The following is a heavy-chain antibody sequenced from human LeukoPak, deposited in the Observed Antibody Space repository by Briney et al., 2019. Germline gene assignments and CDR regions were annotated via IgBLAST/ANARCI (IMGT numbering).Heavy chain of an antibody. CDR1: GFTVSSNY. V-gene: IGHV3-66*02. J-gene: IGHJ3*02. CDR3: ARSKGVHAFDI. CDR2: IYSGGST. D-gene: IGHD2-8*01. Sequence: GGSLRLSCAASGFTVSSNYMSWVRQAPGKGLEWVSVIYSGGSTYYADSVKRRFTISRDNSKNTLYLQMNSLRAEDTAVYYCARSKGVHAFDIWGQGTMVTVSS.